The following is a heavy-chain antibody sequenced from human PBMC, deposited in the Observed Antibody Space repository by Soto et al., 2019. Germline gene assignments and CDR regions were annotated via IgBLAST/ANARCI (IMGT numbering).Heavy chain of an antibody. CDR1: GFSFSNYW. CDR3: ARGFDYGFDY. CDR2: IKPDGSEK. D-gene: IGHD4-17*01. J-gene: IGHJ4*02. Sequence: EVQLVESGGGLVQPGGSLRLSCAASGFSFSNYWMSWVRQAPGKGLEWVANIKPDGSEKYYVESVRGRFTFSRDNAKNSVSLQMNSLRAEYTAVYYCARGFDYGFDYWGQGAPGHRLL. V-gene: IGHV3-7*01.